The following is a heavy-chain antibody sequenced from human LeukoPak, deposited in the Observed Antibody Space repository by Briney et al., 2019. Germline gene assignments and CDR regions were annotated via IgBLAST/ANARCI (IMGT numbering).Heavy chain of an antibody. Sequence: SVKVSCKASGGTFSSYAISWVRQAPGQGLEWMGGIIPIFGTANYAQKFQGRVTITADESTSAAYMELSSLRSEDTAVYYCARSIVVVGKTKWSDYWGQGTLVTVSS. CDR1: GGTFSSYA. CDR2: IIPIFGTA. V-gene: IGHV1-69*13. J-gene: IGHJ4*02. D-gene: IGHD3-22*01. CDR3: ARSIVVVGKTKWSDY.